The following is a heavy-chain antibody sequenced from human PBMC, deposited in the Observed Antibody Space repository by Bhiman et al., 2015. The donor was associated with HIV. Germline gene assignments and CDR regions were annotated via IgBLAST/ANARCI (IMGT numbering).Heavy chain of an antibody. Sequence: EVQLVESGGGPWSSLGGPVRLSCAASGFTFSSYSMTWVRQAPGKGLEWVSSISSSSRYIQYADSVKGRFTISRDNAKNSLYLQMNSLRAEDTAVFYCARDRPYNWNWGSYYYGMDVWGQGTTVTVSS. CDR1: GFTFSSYS. V-gene: IGHV3-21*03. CDR2: ISSSSRYI. CDR3: ARDRPYNWNWGSYYYGMDV. J-gene: IGHJ6*02. D-gene: IGHD1-7*01.